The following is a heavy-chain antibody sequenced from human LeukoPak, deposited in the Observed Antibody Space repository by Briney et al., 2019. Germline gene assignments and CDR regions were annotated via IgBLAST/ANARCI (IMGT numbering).Heavy chain of an antibody. CDR2: IYHSGST. J-gene: IGHJ4*02. CDR3: ARDSLDDILTGYYISYFDY. CDR1: GYSISSGYY. D-gene: IGHD3-9*01. V-gene: IGHV4-38-2*02. Sequence: SETLSLTCAVSGYSISSGYYWGWIRQPPGKELEWIGSIYHSGSTYYNPSLKSRVTISVDTSKNQFSLKLSSVTAADTAVYYCARDSLDDILTGYYISYFDYWGQGTLVTVSS.